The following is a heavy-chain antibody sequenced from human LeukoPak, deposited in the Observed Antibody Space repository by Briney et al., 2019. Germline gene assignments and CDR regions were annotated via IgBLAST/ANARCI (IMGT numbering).Heavy chain of an antibody. Sequence: GGSLRLSCTASGLTLGGHDMHWVRQTTGDGLEWVAAVSAGHHAFYAGSVRGRFTVSREDAKNSLFLQMNSLRAGDTATYYCVREARGYHYTYFDYRGQGSLVTVSS. CDR1: GLTLGGHD. D-gene: IGHD5-18*01. CDR3: VREARGYHYTYFDY. V-gene: IGHV3-13*01. CDR2: VSAGHHA. J-gene: IGHJ4*02.